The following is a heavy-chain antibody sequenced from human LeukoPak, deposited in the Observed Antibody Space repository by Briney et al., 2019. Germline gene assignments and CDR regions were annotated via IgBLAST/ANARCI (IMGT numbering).Heavy chain of an antibody. D-gene: IGHD6-6*01. J-gene: IGHJ2*01. CDR3: ARRYTSSSQWNWYFDF. V-gene: IGHV1-2*02. CDR2: INPNSGGT. Sequence: GASVKVSCKASGYTFTGYYMHWVRQAPGQGLEWMGWINPNSGGTSYAQKFQGRVTMTRDTSISTAYMELRRLGSDDTAVYYCARRYTSSSQWNWYFDFWGRGTLVTVSS. CDR1: GYTFTGYY.